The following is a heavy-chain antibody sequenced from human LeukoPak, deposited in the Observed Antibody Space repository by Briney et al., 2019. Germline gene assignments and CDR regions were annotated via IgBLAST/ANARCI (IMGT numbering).Heavy chain of an antibody. CDR3: ARDYDILTGYYDY. Sequence: GGSLRLSCAASGFTFSSYWMSWVRQAPGEGLEWVANIKQDGSEKYYVDSVKGRFTISRDNARNSLYLQMNSLRAEDAAVYYCARDYDILTGYYDYWGQGTLVTVSS. CDR2: IKQDGSEK. CDR1: GFTFSSYW. J-gene: IGHJ4*02. D-gene: IGHD3-9*01. V-gene: IGHV3-7*01.